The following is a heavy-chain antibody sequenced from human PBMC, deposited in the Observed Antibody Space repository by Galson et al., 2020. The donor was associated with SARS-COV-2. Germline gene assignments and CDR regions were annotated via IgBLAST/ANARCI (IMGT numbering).Heavy chain of an antibody. V-gene: IGHV3-48*02. CDR2: ISSSSSTI. J-gene: IGHJ4*02. Sequence: GGSLRLSCAASGFTFSSYSMNWVRQAPGKGLEWVSYISSSSSTIYYADSVKGRFTISRDNAKNSLYLQMNSLRDEDTAVYYCARDRRSYYVSSGYQPFDYWGQGSLVTVSS. CDR3: ARDRRSYYVSSGYQPFDY. CDR1: GFTFSSYS. D-gene: IGHD3-22*01.